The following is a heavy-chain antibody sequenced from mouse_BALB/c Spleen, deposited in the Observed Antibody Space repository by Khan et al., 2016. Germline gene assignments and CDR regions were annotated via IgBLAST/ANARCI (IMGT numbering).Heavy chain of an antibody. V-gene: IGHV14-3*02. CDR2: IDPANGTT. J-gene: IGHJ3*01. CDR3: SSAPHDYDVGFAY. Sequence: IQLEQSGAELVKPGASVKLSCTASGFKFKDSYMHWVKQRPGQGLEWIGGIDPANGTTKYDPKFPGKATITADTSSNTAYLQLSSLTSEDTAVYYCSSAPHDYDVGFAYWGQGTLVTVSA. D-gene: IGHD2-4*01. CDR1: GFKFKDSY.